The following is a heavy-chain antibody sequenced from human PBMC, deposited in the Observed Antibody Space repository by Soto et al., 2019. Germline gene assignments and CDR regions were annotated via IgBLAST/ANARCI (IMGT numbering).Heavy chain of an antibody. D-gene: IGHD3-10*01. CDR1: GFTFSNYW. J-gene: IGHJ4*02. Sequence: QPGGSLRLSCAASGFTFSNYWMHWVRQAPGKKLEYVSGISTHGGSTYYANSVKGRFTISRDNSRNTLYLQMGSLSAEDMAVYYCARHYGSGTYIYFDYWGQGTLVTVSS. V-gene: IGHV3-64*01. CDR3: ARHYGSGTYIYFDY. CDR2: ISTHGGST.